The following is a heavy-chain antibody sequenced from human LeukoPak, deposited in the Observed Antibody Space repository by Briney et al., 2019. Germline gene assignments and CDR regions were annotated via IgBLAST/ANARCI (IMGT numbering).Heavy chain of an antibody. D-gene: IGHD3-10*02. V-gene: IGHV3-21*01. CDR2: ISSSSSYI. CDR3: AREGPSFATNGYYDRKNWFDP. J-gene: IGHJ5*02. CDR1: GFTFSSYS. Sequence: GGSLRLSCAASGFTFSSYSMNWVRQAPGKGLEWVSSISSSSSYIYYADSVKGRFTISRDNAKNSLYLQMNSLRAEDTAVYYCAREGPSFATNGYYDRKNWFDPWGQGTLVTVSS.